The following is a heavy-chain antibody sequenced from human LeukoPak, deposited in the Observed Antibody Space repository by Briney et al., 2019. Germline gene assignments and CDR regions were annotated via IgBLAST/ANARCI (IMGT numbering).Heavy chain of an antibody. CDR2: FYDSGNT. D-gene: IGHD2-2*01. CDR1: GYSISSGYY. V-gene: IGHV4-38-2*02. CDR3: ARDGGGIVVVPTTRREYYFDF. J-gene: IGHJ4*02. Sequence: SETLSLTCTVSGYSISSGYYWGWIRQPPGKGLEWIGSFYDSGNTYYNPSLKSRVTISVDTSKNQFSLKLSSVTAADTAVYYCARDGGGIVVVPTTRREYYFDFWGQGTLVTVSS.